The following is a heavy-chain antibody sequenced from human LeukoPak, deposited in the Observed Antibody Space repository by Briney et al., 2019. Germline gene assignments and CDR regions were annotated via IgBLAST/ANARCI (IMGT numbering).Heavy chain of an antibody. CDR2: VFHTGSR. V-gene: IGHV4-4*02. CDR3: TRRNSLYDAFDI. J-gene: IGHJ3*02. CDR1: GVSIVASDW. D-gene: IGHD2-21*01. Sequence: PSETLSLTCTVSGVSIVASDWWTWVRQIPGKGPEWVGEVFHTGSRNYSPSLKSRVTVSIDKYKSQFYLQLTSVTAADTGVYFCTRRNSLYDAFDIWGQGTPVAVSS.